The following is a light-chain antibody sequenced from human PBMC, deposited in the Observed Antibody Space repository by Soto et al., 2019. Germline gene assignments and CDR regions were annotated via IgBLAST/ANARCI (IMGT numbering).Light chain of an antibody. Sequence: DIQMTQSPSTLSASVGDRITITCRASQSVSSRLAWFQQKPGKAPKLLIYDASSLESGVPSRFSGRGSGTELTLTISSLNLHHGASSSCHSYKSHSLHTFGQGTKLEIK. J-gene: IGKJ2*01. V-gene: IGKV1-5*01. CDR2: DAS. CDR3: HSYKSHSLHT. CDR1: QSVSSR.